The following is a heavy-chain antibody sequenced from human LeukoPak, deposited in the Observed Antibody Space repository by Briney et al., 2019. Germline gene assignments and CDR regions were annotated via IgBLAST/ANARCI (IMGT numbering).Heavy chain of an antibody. J-gene: IGHJ3*02. CDR1: GGSISSYY. V-gene: IGHV4-59*01. CDR2: IYYSGST. D-gene: IGHD6-19*01. CDR3: ARDGVSCDSSGWFDAFDI. Sequence: SETLSLTCTVSGGSISSYYWSWIRQPPGKGLEWIGYIYYSGSTNYNPSLKSRVTISVDTSKNQFSLKLSSVTAADTAVYYCARDGVSCDSSGWFDAFDIWGQGTMVTVSS.